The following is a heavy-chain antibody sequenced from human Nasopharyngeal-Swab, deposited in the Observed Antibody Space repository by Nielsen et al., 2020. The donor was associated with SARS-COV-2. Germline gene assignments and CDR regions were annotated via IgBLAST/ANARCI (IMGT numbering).Heavy chain of an antibody. Sequence: VRQAAGQGLEWMGGIIPIFGTTDYAQKFQGTVTITADESTSTVYMELNSLRFEDTAVYYCAKGVRYFDFLPPNTYYYYGLDLWGQGTTVTVSS. D-gene: IGHD3-9*01. CDR2: IIPIFGTT. V-gene: IGHV1-69*01. J-gene: IGHJ6*02. CDR3: AKGVRYFDFLPPNTYYYYGLDL.